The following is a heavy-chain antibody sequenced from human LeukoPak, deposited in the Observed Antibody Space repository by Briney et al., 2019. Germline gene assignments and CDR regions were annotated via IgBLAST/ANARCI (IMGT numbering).Heavy chain of an antibody. Sequence: SETLSLTCAVYGGSFSGYYWSWIRQPPGKGLEWIGEINHSGSTNYNPSLKSRVTISVDTSKNQFSLKPSSVTAADTAVHYCARGGFSGGGYGNWGQGTLVTVSS. CDR3: ARGGFSGGGYGN. V-gene: IGHV4-34*01. J-gene: IGHJ4*02. D-gene: IGHD5-12*01. CDR1: GGSFSGYY. CDR2: INHSGST.